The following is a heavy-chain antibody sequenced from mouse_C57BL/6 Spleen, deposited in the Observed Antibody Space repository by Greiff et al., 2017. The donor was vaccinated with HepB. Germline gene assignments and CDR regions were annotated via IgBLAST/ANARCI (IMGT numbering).Heavy chain of an antibody. CDR3: ASLYDGYSDWYFDV. J-gene: IGHJ1*03. V-gene: IGHV2-9-1*01. CDR2: IWTGGGT. Sequence: VKVVESGPGLVAPSQSLSITCTVSGFSLTSYAISWVRQPPGKGLEWLGVIWTGGGTNYNSALKSRLSISKDNSKSQVFLKMNSLQTDDTARYYCASLYDGYSDWYFDVWGTGTTVTVSS. D-gene: IGHD2-3*01. CDR1: GFSLTSYA.